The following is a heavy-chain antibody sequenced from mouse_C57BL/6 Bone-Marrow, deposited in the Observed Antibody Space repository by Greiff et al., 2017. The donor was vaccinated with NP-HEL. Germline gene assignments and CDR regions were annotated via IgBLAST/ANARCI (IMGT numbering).Heavy chain of an antibody. CDR3: ARKGAYHWYFDV. CDR1: GYSITSGYY. D-gene: IGHD3-1*01. V-gene: IGHV3-6*01. CDR2: ISYDGSN. Sequence: EVQLQESGPGLVKPSQSLSLTCSVTGYSITSGYYWNWIRQFPGNKLEWMGYISYDGSNNYNPSLKNRISITRDTSKNQFFLKLNSVTTEDTATYYCARKGAYHWYFDVWGTGTTVTVSS. J-gene: IGHJ1*03.